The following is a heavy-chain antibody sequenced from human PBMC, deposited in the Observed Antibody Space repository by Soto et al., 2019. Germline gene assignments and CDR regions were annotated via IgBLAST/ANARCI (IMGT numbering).Heavy chain of an antibody. D-gene: IGHD6-19*01. V-gene: IGHV3-30-3*01. CDR3: ARSLAVAGTPFDY. J-gene: IGHJ4*02. CDR2: ISYDGSNK. CDR1: GFTFSSYA. Sequence: QVQLVESGGGVVQPGRALRLSCAASGFTFSSYAMHWVRQAPGKGLGWVAVISYDGSNKYYADSVKGRFTISRDNSKNTLYLQMNSLRAEDTAVYYCARSLAVAGTPFDYWGQGTLFTVSS.